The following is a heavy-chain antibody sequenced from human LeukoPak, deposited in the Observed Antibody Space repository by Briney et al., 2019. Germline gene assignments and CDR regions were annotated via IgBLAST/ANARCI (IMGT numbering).Heavy chain of an antibody. CDR1: GGSISSYY. Sequence: SETLSLTCTVSGGSISSYYWSWIRQPPGKGLEWIGYIYYSGSTYYNPSLKSRVTISVDTSKNQFSLKLSSVTAADTAVYYCARESQQQWLAPKIIDYWGQGTLVTVSS. CDR2: IYYSGST. D-gene: IGHD6-19*01. CDR3: ARESQQQWLAPKIIDY. V-gene: IGHV4-59*01. J-gene: IGHJ4*02.